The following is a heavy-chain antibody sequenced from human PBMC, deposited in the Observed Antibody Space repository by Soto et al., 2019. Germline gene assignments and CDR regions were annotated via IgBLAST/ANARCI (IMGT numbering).Heavy chain of an antibody. CDR2: ISGSGGTT. CDR1: GFKFSSYD. V-gene: IGHV3-23*01. D-gene: IGHD2-2*01. Sequence: EVQLLESGGGWVQPGGSLRLSCAASGFKFSSYDMNWVRQAPGKGLEWVSGISGSGGTTYYADSVKGRFTISRDNPKNTLYLQMNTLRAEDTAVYYCAKARTAYYYYSMDVWGQGTTVSVSS. CDR3: AKARTAYYYYSMDV. J-gene: IGHJ6*02.